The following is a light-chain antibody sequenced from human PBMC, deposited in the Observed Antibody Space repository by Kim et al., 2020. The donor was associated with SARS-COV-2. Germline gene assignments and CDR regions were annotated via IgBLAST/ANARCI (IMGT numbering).Light chain of an antibody. V-gene: IGKV3-20*01. CDR2: GAS. CDR3: QQYGRSPTT. Sequence: EVLLTQSPGTQSLSPGERAILSCRASQSVSSSYLAWYQHKPGQSPRLLIHGASSRATGVPDRFRGGGSGTDFTLTITRLEPEDFAVYYCQQYGRSPTTFGQGTRLEIK. J-gene: IGKJ5*01. CDR1: QSVSSSY.